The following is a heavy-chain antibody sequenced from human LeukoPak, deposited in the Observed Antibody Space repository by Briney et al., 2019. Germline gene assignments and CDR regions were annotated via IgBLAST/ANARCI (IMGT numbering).Heavy chain of an antibody. D-gene: IGHD4-17*01. Sequence: GGSLRFSCAASGFTFRSYWMSWVRQAPGKGLEWVANIKQDGGEKYYVDSVKGRFTISRDNAKKSLYLQMNSLRAEDTAIYYCARDGAPFDFWGQGTLVTVSS. J-gene: IGHJ4*02. CDR2: IKQDGGEK. CDR3: ARDGAPFDF. V-gene: IGHV3-7*01. CDR1: GFTFRSYW.